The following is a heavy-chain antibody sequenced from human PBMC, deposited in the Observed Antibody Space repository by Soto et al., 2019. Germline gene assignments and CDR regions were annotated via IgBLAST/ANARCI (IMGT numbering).Heavy chain of an antibody. CDR2: IIPIFGPA. CDR3: ARAPTYYYDSSGYYPYDY. J-gene: IGHJ4*02. Sequence: SVKVSCKASGGTFSSYAISWVRQAPGQGLEWMGGIIPIFGPAHSAQNFQGRVTITADESTSTAYMELSSRRSEDTAVYYCARAPTYYYDSSGYYPYDYWGQGTLVTVSS. D-gene: IGHD3-22*01. CDR1: GGTFSSYA. V-gene: IGHV1-69*13.